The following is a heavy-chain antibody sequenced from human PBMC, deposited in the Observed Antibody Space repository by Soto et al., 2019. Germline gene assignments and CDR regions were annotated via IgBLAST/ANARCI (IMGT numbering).Heavy chain of an antibody. CDR2: IYYSGST. Sequence: SETLSLTCTVSGGSVSSGSYYWSWIRQPPGKGLEWIGYIYYSGSTNYNPSLKSRVTISVDTSKNQFSLKLSSVTAADTAVYYCARDRVYYYYGMDVWGQGPTVTDS. J-gene: IGHJ6*02. D-gene: IGHD3-10*01. CDR1: GGSVSSGSYY. V-gene: IGHV4-61*01. CDR3: ARDRVYYYYGMDV.